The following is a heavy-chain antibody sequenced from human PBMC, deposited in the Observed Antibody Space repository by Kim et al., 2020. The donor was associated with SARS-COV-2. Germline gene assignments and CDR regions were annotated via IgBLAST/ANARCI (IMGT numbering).Heavy chain of an antibody. V-gene: IGHV3-21*01. J-gene: IGHJ5*02. CDR1: GFTFSSYS. D-gene: IGHD6-19*01. CDR3: ATRRIISGWYGA. CDR2: ISSSSSYI. Sequence: RGSLRLSCAASGFTFSSYSMNWVRQAPGKGLEWVSSISSSSSYIYYADSVKGRFTISRDNAKNSLYLQMNSLRAEDTAVYYCATRRIISGWYGAWGQGTLVTVSS.